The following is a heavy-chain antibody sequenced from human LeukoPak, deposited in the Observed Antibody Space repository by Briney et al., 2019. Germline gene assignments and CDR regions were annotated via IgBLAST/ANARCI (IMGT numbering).Heavy chain of an antibody. CDR1: GVTFSSYG. CDR2: ISGSGGST. CDR3: AKEGRYCGGDCYSRLLDY. V-gene: IGHV3-23*01. D-gene: IGHD2-21*02. J-gene: IGHJ4*02. Sequence: GGSLRLSCAASGVTFSSYGMSWVRQAPGKGLEWGSAISGSGGSTYYADSVKGRFTISRDNSKNPLYLQMNSLRAEDTAVYYCAKEGRYCGGDCYSRLLDYWGQGTLVTVSS.